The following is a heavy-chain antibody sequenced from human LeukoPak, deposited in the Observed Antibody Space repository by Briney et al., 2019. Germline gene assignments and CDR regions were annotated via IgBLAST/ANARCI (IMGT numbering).Heavy chain of an antibody. V-gene: IGHV4-59*12. CDR3: ARVSITMVRGVIMVNAFDI. Sequence: SETLSLTCTVSGGSISSYYWSWIRQPPGKGLEWIGYIYYSGSTNYNPSLKSRVTISVDTSKNQFSLKLSSVAAADTAVYYCARVSITMVRGVIMVNAFDIWGQGTMVTVSS. J-gene: IGHJ3*02. CDR2: IYYSGST. D-gene: IGHD3-10*01. CDR1: GGSISSYY.